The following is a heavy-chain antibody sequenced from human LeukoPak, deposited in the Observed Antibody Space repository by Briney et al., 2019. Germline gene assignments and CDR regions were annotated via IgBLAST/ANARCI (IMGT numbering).Heavy chain of an antibody. CDR3: ARPPMFDYGGNSRWFDP. CDR2: IKQDGSEK. D-gene: IGHD4-23*01. Sequence: GGSLRLSCAASGFTFNNYWMSWVRQAPGKGLEWVVNIKQDGSEKYYVDSVKGRFTISRDNAKNSLYLQMNSLRAEDTAVYYCARPPMFDYGGNSRWFDPWGQGTLVTVSS. CDR1: GFTFNNYW. J-gene: IGHJ5*02. V-gene: IGHV3-7*01.